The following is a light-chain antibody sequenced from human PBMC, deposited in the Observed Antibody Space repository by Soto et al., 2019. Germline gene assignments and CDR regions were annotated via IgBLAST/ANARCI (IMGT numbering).Light chain of an antibody. V-gene: IGKV3-15*01. CDR2: GAS. CDR1: QSVINN. Sequence: EIVVTQSPATLSVSPGERATVPCRASQSVINNLAWYQQKPGQAPSLLIYGASARATGIPARFSGSGYGTEFTLTISSLQSEDFAVYYCQQYHKWPLTFGGGTRVEIK. CDR3: QQYHKWPLT. J-gene: IGKJ4*01.